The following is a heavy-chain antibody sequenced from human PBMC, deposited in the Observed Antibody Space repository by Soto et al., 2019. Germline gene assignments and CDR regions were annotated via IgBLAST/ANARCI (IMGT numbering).Heavy chain of an antibody. V-gene: IGHV1-18*01. J-gene: IGHJ3*02. CDR1: GYIFTNYG. Sequence: QIQLLQSGGYVKKPGASVKVSCKASGYIFTNYGVSWVRQAPGQGLEWMGWISGNNGKKNYAQEIQGRVTMNTDTPTSTAYMELSSLRSDDTAVYFCARQYCGADCNTHDPIDMWGQGTMVTVSS. D-gene: IGHD2-21*02. CDR2: ISGNNGKK. CDR3: ARQYCGADCNTHDPIDM.